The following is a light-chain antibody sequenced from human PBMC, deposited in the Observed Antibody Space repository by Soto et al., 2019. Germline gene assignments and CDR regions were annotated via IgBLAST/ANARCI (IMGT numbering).Light chain of an antibody. J-gene: IGKJ5*01. V-gene: IGKV3-20*01. CDR2: GAS. CDR3: QQYGSSPLIT. Sequence: IVLSLSAGTLSLSTGERATLSCRASQSVSSTYLAWYQQKPGQAPRLLIYGASNRATGIPDRFSGSGSGTDFTLTISRLEPEDFAVYYCQQYGSSPLITFGQGTRLEIK. CDR1: QSVSSTY.